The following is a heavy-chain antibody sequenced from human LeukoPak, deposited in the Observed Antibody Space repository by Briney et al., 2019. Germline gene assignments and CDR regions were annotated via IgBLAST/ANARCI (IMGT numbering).Heavy chain of an antibody. V-gene: IGHV4-30-4*01. Sequence: PSQTLSLTCTVSGGSISSGDYYWSWIRQPPGKGLEWIGYIYYSGSTYYNPSLKSRVTISVDTSKNQFSLKLSSVTAADTAVYYCARGGLENGYHSNDGFDIWGQGTMVTVSS. D-gene: IGHD3-22*01. J-gene: IGHJ3*02. CDR2: IYYSGST. CDR1: GGSISSGDYY. CDR3: ARGGLENGYHSNDGFDI.